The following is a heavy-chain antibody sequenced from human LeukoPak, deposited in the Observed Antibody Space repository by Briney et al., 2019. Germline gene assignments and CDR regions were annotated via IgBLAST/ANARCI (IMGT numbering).Heavy chain of an antibody. J-gene: IGHJ4*02. CDR3: ARYSVWLRFGFDY. CDR2: IYPGDSDT. D-gene: IGHD5-12*01. Sequence: GESLKISCKGSGYSFTSYWIGWVRQMPGKGLEWMGIIYPGDSDTRYSPSFQGQVTISADKSISTAYMQWSSLKASDTAMYYCARYSVWLRFGFDYWGQGTLVTVSS. CDR1: GYSFTSYW. V-gene: IGHV5-51*01.